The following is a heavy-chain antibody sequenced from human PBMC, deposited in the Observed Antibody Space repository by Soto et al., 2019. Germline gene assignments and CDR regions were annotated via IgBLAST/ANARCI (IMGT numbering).Heavy chain of an antibody. CDR1: GGTFSSYA. D-gene: IGHD5-18*01. CDR2: IIPIFGTA. J-gene: IGHJ5*02. V-gene: IGHV1-69*06. CDR3: ARDKYSYGRQNWFDP. Sequence: QVQLVQSGAEVKKPGSSVKVSCKASGGTFSSYAISWVRQAPGQGLEWMGGIIPIFGTANYAQKFQGRVTITADKSTSTAYMELRSLRSEDTAVYYCARDKYSYGRQNWFDPWGQGTLVTVSS.